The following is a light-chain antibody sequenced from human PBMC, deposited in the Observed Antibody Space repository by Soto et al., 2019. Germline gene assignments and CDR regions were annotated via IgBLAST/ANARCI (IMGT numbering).Light chain of an antibody. J-gene: IGKJ1*01. Sequence: EIVLTQSPGTLSLSPGERATLSCRASQSVRSTYLAWYQQKPGQAPMLLIYGASSRATGIPDRFSGSGSGTDFTLTISRREPEDFAVYYCQQYGSSPLTFGKGTRVEIK. V-gene: IGKV3-20*01. CDR3: QQYGSSPLT. CDR1: QSVRSTY. CDR2: GAS.